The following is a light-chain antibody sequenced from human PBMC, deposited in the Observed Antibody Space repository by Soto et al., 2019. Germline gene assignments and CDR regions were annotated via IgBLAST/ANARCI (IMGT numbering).Light chain of an antibody. V-gene: IGKV3-11*01. CDR1: QSVSSY. CDR2: DAS. CDR3: QQRRNSLWT. Sequence: EIVLTQSPATLSLSPGERATLSCRASQSVSSYLAWYQQKPGQAPRLLIYDASNRATGIPARFSGSGSGTDFTLNISSLEPEDFPVYYCQQRRNSLWTFGQGTKVEIK. J-gene: IGKJ1*01.